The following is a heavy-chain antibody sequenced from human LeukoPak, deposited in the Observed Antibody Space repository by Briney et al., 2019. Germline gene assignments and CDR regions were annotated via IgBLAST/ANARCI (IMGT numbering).Heavy chain of an antibody. Sequence: SETLSLTCAVYGGSFSGSYWSWIRQPPGKGLEWIGEINHSGSTNYNPSLKSRVTISVDTSKNQFSLKLSSVTAADTAVYYCARQATQDDYYYYYMDVWGKGTTVTVSS. CDR3: ARQATQDDYYYYYMDV. V-gene: IGHV4-34*01. CDR2: INHSGST. J-gene: IGHJ6*03. D-gene: IGHD1-26*01. CDR1: GGSFSGSY.